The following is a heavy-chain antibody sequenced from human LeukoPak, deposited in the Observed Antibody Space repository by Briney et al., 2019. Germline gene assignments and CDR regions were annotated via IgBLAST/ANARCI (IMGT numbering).Heavy chain of an antibody. Sequence: ASVKVSCKASGYTFTGYYMHCVRQAPGQGLEWMGWINPNSGGTNYAQKFQGRVTMTRDTSISTAYMELSRLRSDDTAVYYCATRDVVVAATEHDYWGQGTLVTVSS. CDR3: ATRDVVVAATEHDY. V-gene: IGHV1-2*02. CDR2: INPNSGGT. J-gene: IGHJ4*02. D-gene: IGHD2-15*01. CDR1: GYTFTGYY.